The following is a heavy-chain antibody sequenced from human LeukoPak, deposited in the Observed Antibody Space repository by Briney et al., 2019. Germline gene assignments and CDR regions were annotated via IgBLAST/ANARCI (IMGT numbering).Heavy chain of an antibody. Sequence: QTGGSLRLSCAASGFTFSSYAMSWVRQAPGKGLEWVSAISGSGGSTYYADSVKGRFTISRDNSKNTLYLQMNSLRAEDTAVYYCAKVESCSWYQGYWGQGTLVTVSS. CDR2: ISGSGGST. CDR1: GFTFSSYA. J-gene: IGHJ4*02. CDR3: AKVESCSWYQGY. V-gene: IGHV3-23*01. D-gene: IGHD6-13*01.